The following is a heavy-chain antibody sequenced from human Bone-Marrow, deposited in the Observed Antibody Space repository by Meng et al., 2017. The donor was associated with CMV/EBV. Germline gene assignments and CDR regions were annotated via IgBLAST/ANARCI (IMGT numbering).Heavy chain of an antibody. D-gene: IGHD3-3*01. V-gene: IGHV3-21*01. CDR3: ASTIFGVHPDY. CDR2: SSSSSSYI. CDR1: GFTFSSYS. Sequence: LSCAASGFTFSSYSMNWVRQAPGKGREWVSSSSSSSSYIYYADSVKGRFTISRDNAKNSLYLQMNSLRAEDTAVYYCASTIFGVHPDYWGQGTLVTVSS. J-gene: IGHJ4*02.